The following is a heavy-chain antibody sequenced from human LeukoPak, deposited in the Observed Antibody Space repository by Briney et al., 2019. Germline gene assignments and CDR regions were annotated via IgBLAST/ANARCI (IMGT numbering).Heavy chain of an antibody. CDR3: SRQPHYYGSGGISAD. J-gene: IGHJ4*02. CDR1: GFTFSDSY. Sequence: PGGSLRLSCAASGFTFSDSYMTWIRQAPGKGLEWVSSISSSSSYIYYADSVKGRFTISRDNAKNSLYLQMNSLRAEDTAVYYCSRQPHYYGSGGISADWGQGTLVTVSS. D-gene: IGHD3-10*01. V-gene: IGHV3-11*06. CDR2: ISSSSSYI.